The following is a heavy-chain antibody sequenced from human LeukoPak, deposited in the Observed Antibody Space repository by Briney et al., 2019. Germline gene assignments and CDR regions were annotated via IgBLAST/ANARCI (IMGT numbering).Heavy chain of an antibody. CDR3: AISPVYYDILTGYYKASPLDY. CDR1: GYTFTSYA. V-gene: IGHV7-4-1*02. CDR2: INTNTGNP. D-gene: IGHD3-9*01. J-gene: IGHJ4*02. Sequence: ASVKVSCKASGYTFTSYAMNWVRQAPGQGLEWMGWINTNTGNPTSAHGFTGRFVFSLDTSVSTAYLQISSLKAEDTAVYYCAISPVYYDILTGYYKASPLDYWGQGTLVTVSS.